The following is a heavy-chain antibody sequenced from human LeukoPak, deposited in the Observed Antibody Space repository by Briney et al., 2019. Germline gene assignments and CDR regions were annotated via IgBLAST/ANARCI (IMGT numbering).Heavy chain of an antibody. D-gene: IGHD3-10*01. CDR3: AKADRGWGVITKD. V-gene: IGHV3-23*01. J-gene: IGHJ4*02. Sequence: GGSLRLSCAASGFTCRSHAMTWVPQAPGKGREWVLGISNGGGSTYYADSVKGDFTISRDNSKNTLYLQLNSLRAEDTAVYYRAKADRGWGVITKDWGQGTLVTVS. CDR1: GFTCRSHA. CDR2: ISNGGGST.